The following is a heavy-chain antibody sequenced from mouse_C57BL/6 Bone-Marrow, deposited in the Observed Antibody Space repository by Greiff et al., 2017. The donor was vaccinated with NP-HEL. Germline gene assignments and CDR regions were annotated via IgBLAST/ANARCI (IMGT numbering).Heavy chain of an antibody. V-gene: IGHV3-6*01. Sequence: EVQLQESGPGLVKPSQSLSLTCSVTGYSITSGYYWNWIRQFPGNKLEWMGYISYDGSNNYNPSLKNRISITRDTSKYQFFLKLNSVTTEDTATYYCAREGSSGFAYWGQGTLVTVSA. J-gene: IGHJ3*01. D-gene: IGHD3-2*02. CDR3: AREGSSGFAY. CDR2: ISYDGSN. CDR1: GYSITSGYY.